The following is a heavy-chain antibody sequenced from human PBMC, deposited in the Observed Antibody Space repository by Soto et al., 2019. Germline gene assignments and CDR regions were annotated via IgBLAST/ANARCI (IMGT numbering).Heavy chain of an antibody. V-gene: IGHV4-39*01. CDR2: IYYSGST. CDR3: ASMRLRIAGPAPPNWSDP. Sequence: PSETLSLTCTVSGVSIISSSYYWGLIRQPPGKGLEWIGSIYYSGSTYYNPSLKSRVTISVDTSKNQFSLKLSSVTAADTAVYYCASMRLRIAGPAPPNWSDPPGPAPRLTLAS. J-gene: IGHJ5*02. CDR1: GVSIISSSYY. D-gene: IGHD6-6*01.